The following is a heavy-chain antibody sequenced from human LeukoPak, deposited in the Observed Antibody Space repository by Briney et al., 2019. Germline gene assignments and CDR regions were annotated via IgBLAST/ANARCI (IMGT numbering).Heavy chain of an antibody. CDR1: GGSISSYY. J-gene: IGHJ6*02. CDR3: AREVTRYHGMDV. Sequence: SETLSLACTVSGGSISSYYWSWIRQPPGKGMEWIGYIYYSGSTNYNPSLKSRVTISVDTSKNQFSLKLSSVTAADTAVYYCAREVTRYHGMDVWGQGTTVTVSS. D-gene: IGHD5-18*01. CDR2: IYYSGST. V-gene: IGHV4-59*01.